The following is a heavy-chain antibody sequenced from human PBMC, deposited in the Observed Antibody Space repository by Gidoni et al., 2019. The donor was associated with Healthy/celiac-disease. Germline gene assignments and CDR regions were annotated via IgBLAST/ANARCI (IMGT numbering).Heavy chain of an antibody. Sequence: QVQLVEAGGGVVQPGRSLRLSCAASGFAFSSYGMHWVRQAPGTVLEWVAVISYDGSKKYYADSVKGRFTISRDNSKNTLYLQMNSLRAEDTAVYYCAKPSRILQLYGMDVWGQGTTVTVSS. D-gene: IGHD2-15*01. CDR1: GFAFSSYG. J-gene: IGHJ6*02. V-gene: IGHV3-30*18. CDR3: AKPSRILQLYGMDV. CDR2: ISYDGSKK.